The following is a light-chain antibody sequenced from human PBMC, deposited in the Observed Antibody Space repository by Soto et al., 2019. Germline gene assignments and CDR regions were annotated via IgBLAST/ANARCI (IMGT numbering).Light chain of an antibody. CDR1: QIFGSSS. CDR3: QQYGDSPWT. CDR2: ETS. J-gene: IGKJ2*02. Sequence: EVVLTQSPGTLSLSPGERANLSCRASQIFGSSSLSWYQQTPGQPPRLLIFETSIRAAGVPDRFNGSGSGTDFTLSCSSLRAEDMAVHFCQQYGDSPWTFGQGNKVEF. V-gene: IGKV3-20*01.